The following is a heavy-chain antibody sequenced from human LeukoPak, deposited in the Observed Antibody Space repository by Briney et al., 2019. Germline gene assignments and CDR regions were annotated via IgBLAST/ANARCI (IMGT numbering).Heavy chain of an antibody. V-gene: IGHV1-2*02. J-gene: IGHJ4*02. CDR3: ARALMTTVTLDDY. Sequence: ASVKVSCKASGYTLTSYYIHWVRQAPGQGLEWMAWINPNSGVTNYAQKFQGRVTLTRDTPISTVYMEVSRLRSDDTAVYYCARALMTTVTLDDYWGQGTLVTVSS. CDR2: INPNSGVT. D-gene: IGHD4-11*01. CDR1: GYTLTSYY.